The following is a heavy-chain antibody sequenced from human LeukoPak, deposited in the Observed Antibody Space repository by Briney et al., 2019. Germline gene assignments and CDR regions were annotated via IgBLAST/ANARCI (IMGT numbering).Heavy chain of an antibody. J-gene: IGHJ5*02. Sequence: PGGSRRLSCVASGFTFSSHWMSWVRQAPGKGLEWVANINQDESEKYYVDSVKGRFTISRDNAENSLHLQMDSLRAEDTAVYYCARSSRKIAAGTFNHWGQGTLVTVSS. D-gene: IGHD6-13*01. CDR1: GFTFSSHW. V-gene: IGHV3-7*01. CDR3: ARSSRKIAAGTFNH. CDR2: INQDESEK.